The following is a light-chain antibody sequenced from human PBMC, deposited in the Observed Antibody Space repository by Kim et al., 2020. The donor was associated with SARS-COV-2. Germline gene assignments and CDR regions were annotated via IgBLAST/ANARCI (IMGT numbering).Light chain of an antibody. CDR3: QAWDSSTKV. CDR1: KLGDKY. CDR2: QDS. V-gene: IGLV3-1*01. Sequence: VSPGQTASITCSGDKLGDKYACWYQQKPRQSPVLVIYQDSKRPSGIPERFSGSNAGNTATLTISGTQAMDEADYYCQAWDSSTKVFGTGTKVTVL. J-gene: IGLJ1*01.